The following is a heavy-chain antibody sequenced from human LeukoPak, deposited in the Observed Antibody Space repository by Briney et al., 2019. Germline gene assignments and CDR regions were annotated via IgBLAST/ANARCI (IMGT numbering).Heavy chain of an antibody. CDR1: GGSISNYY. CDR3: ARARNYYDSSDYYYEGDAFDI. V-gene: IGHV4-59*01. CDR2: IYYSGST. D-gene: IGHD3-22*01. J-gene: IGHJ3*02. Sequence: SETLSLTCTVSGGSISNYYWTWIRQPPGKGLEWIGYIYYSGSTNYNPSLKSRVTISVDTSKNQFSLKLSSVTAADTAVYYCARARNYYDSSDYYYEGDAFDIWGQGTMVTVSS.